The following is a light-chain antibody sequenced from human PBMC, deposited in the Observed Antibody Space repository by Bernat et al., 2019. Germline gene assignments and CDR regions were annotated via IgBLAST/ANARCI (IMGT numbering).Light chain of an antibody. J-gene: IGKJ3*01. V-gene: IGKV1-39*01. CDR3: QHRSNWQWS. CDR2: AAS. CDR1: QSISSY. Sequence: DIQMTQSPSSLSASVGDRVTITCRASQSISSYLNWYQQKPGKAPKLLIYAASSLQSGVPSRFSGSGSGTDFTLTISSLQPEDFAVYYCQHRSNWQWSFGPGTRVEIK.